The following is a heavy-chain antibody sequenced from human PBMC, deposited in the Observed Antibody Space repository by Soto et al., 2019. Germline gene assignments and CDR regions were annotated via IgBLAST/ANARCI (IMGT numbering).Heavy chain of an antibody. V-gene: IGHV1-46*01. CDR2: INAKDGST. Sequence: GASVKVSCKAFGYTFSDYYIQWVRQAPGQGLEWLGIINAKDGSTGYAQKFQGRITMTRNTSTTTIYMELSSLTSEDTATYFCARRKWLQYSYEDHWGQGTLVTVSS. CDR3: ARRKWLQYSYEDH. J-gene: IGHJ4*02. D-gene: IGHD5-12*01. CDR1: GYTFSDYY.